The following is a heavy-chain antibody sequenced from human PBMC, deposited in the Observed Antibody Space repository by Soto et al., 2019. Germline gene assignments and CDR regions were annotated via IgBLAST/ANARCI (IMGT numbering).Heavy chain of an antibody. D-gene: IGHD2-8*02. CDR1: GFTVSTYG. CDR3: TGEVASGY. Sequence: QVQLVESGGGVVQPGRSLRLSCAVSGFTVSTYGMHWVRQAPGKGLEWVAVISRDGGTKYYADSVKGRFTISRDNSRNELLLEMNSRRGDDMAVYYCTGEVASGYWGQGTLVTVSS. CDR2: ISRDGGTK. J-gene: IGHJ4*02. V-gene: IGHV3-30*03.